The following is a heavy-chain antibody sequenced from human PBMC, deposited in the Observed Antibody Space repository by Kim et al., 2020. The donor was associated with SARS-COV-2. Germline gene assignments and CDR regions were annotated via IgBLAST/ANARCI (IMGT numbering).Heavy chain of an antibody. CDR3: TRGVGDY. Sequence: YGGTTEDAASVKGRFTISRNDSQSTAYLQMNSLKTEDTAVYYCTRGVGDYWGQGTLVTVSS. CDR2: YGGTT. V-gene: IGHV3-49*02. J-gene: IGHJ4*02.